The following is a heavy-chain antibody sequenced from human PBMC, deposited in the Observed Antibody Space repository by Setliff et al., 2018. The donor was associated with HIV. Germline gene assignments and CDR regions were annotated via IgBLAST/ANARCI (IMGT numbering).Heavy chain of an antibody. V-gene: IGHV4-59*01. D-gene: IGHD3-9*01. CDR3: ARDYRTTDILSSGYMDV. CDR1: GGSISGYY. J-gene: IGHJ6*03. CDR2: IHYSGST. Sequence: PSETLSLTCTVSGGSISGYYWTWIRQPPFKGLEWIGYIHYSGSTNYNPSLKSRVTISVDTSKNQFSLKLSSVTAADTAVYYCARDYRTTDILSSGYMDVWGKGTTVTVSS.